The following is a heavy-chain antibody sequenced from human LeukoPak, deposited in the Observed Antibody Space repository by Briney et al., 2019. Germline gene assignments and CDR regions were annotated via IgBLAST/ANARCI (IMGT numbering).Heavy chain of an antibody. Sequence: GASVKVSCKASGGTFSSYAISWVRQAPGQGLEWMGRIIPILGIANYAQKFQGRVTITADKSTSTAYMELSSLRSEDTAVYYRARDPGPFFSYYDILTGYEPVDYWGQGTLVTVSS. D-gene: IGHD3-9*01. V-gene: IGHV1-69*04. CDR2: IIPILGIA. CDR1: GGTFSSYA. CDR3: ARDPGPFFSYYDILTGYEPVDY. J-gene: IGHJ4*02.